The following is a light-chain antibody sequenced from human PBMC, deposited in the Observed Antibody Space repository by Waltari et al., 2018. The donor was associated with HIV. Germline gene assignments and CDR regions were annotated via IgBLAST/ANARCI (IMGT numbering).Light chain of an antibody. CDR3: VLYMGSGIWV. CDR1: SGSVSTSYY. CDR2: RTN. Sequence: QTVVTQEPSFSVSPGGTVTLTCGLSSGSVSTSYYPSWYQQTPGQAPRTLLYRTNTRSSGVPDRFSGSILGNKAALTITGAQADDESDYYCVLYMGSGIWVFGGGTKLTVL. V-gene: IGLV8-61*01. J-gene: IGLJ3*02.